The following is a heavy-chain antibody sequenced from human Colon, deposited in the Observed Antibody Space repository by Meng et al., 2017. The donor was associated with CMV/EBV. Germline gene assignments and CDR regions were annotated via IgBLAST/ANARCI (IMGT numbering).Heavy chain of an antibody. D-gene: IGHD3-10*02. Sequence: VSTNSAAWHWLRQSPSRGLEWLGRAYYRSKWYYDYTVSVKSRMTITPDTSKNQFSLQLNSVTPDDTAVYFCARGRHNDGNYYVFDFWGQGSLVTVSS. CDR3: ARGRHNDGNYYVFDF. CDR2: AYYRSKWYY. V-gene: IGHV6-1*01. CDR1: VSTNSAA. J-gene: IGHJ4*02.